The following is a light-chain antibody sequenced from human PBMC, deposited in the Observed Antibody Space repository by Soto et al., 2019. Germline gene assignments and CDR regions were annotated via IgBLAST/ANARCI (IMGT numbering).Light chain of an antibody. CDR1: QSLLYNNTYNY. V-gene: IGKV2-28*01. Sequence: EIVMTQSPLTLPVTPGEPASISCRSSQSLLYNNTYNYLDWYVQKPGQSPQLLIYFGSNRAPGVPDRFSGSGSGTDFTLKINRVEAEDVGTYYCMQALQSLTFGQGTLLENK. J-gene: IGKJ5*01. CDR2: FGS. CDR3: MQALQSLT.